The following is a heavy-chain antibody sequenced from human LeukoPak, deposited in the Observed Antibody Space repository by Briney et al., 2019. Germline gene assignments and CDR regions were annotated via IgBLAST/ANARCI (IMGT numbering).Heavy chain of an antibody. D-gene: IGHD3-22*01. V-gene: IGHV2-5*02. CDR2: IYWDDDK. Sequence: KESGPTLVKPTQTLTLTCTFSGFSLSTSGVGMGWIRQPPGKALEWLAVIYWDDDKRYSPSLRNRLTITKDTSKNQVVLSVTNMDPVDTATYYCAHTGHYYDRNNANWYFDLWGRGTLVTVSS. CDR1: GFSLSTSGVG. CDR3: AHTGHYYDRNNANWYFDL. J-gene: IGHJ2*01.